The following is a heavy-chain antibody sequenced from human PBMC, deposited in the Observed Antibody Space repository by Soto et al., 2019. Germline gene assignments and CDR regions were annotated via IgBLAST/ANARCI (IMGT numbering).Heavy chain of an antibody. Sequence: EMQLVESGGGLVQPGESLRLSCAASGFTFSAYSMNWVRRAPGKGLEWVSYITASSATIYYADSVKGRFTISRDNAKNSLYLQMNSLRDEDTAVYYCARDNGMAGSFDPWGQGTLVTVSS. J-gene: IGHJ5*02. V-gene: IGHV3-48*02. D-gene: IGHD2-8*01. CDR1: GFTFSAYS. CDR2: ITASSATI. CDR3: ARDNGMAGSFDP.